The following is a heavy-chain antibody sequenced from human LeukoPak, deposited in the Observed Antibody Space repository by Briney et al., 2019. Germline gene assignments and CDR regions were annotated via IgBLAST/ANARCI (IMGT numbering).Heavy chain of an antibody. V-gene: IGHV3-33*01. D-gene: IGHD3-22*01. CDR2: IWYDGSNK. CDR1: GFTFSDYG. Sequence: GGSLRLSCAASGFTFSDYGMHWVRQAPGKGLEWGAVIWYDGSNKYCADSVKGRFTISRDNSRNTLYLQMNSLRAEDTAVYYCVRELPPVVQYYFDYWGPGTLVTVSS. J-gene: IGHJ4*02. CDR3: VRELPPVVQYYFDY.